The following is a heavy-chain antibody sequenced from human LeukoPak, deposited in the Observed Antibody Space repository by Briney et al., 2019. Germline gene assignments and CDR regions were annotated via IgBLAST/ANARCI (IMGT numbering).Heavy chain of an antibody. CDR3: ARDNEYSSGYGY. CDR2: ISSSSSYI. Sequence: GGSLRLSCAASGFIFSSYSMNWVRQAPGKGLEWVSSISSSSSYIYYADSVKGRFSISRDNAKNSLYLQMNSLRAEDTAVYYCARDNEYSSGYGYWGQGTLVTVSS. CDR1: GFIFSSYS. V-gene: IGHV3-21*01. D-gene: IGHD6-19*01. J-gene: IGHJ4*02.